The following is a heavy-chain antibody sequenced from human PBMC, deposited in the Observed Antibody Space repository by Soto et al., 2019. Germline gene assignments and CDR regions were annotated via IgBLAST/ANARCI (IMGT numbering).Heavy chain of an antibody. V-gene: IGHV1-8*01. CDR3: ARGRFTMVRGVMGWFDP. J-gene: IGHJ5*02. CDR2: MNPNRGNT. CDR1: GYTFTSYD. Sequence: QVQLVQSGAEVKKPGASVKVSCKASGYTFTSYDINWVRQATGQGLEWMGWMNPNRGNTGYAQKFQGRVTMTRNTSISTAYMELSSLRSEDTAVYYCARGRFTMVRGVMGWFDPWGQGTLVTVSS. D-gene: IGHD3-10*01.